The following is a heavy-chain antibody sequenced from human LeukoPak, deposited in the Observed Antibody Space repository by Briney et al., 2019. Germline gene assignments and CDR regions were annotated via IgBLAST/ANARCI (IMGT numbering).Heavy chain of an antibody. J-gene: IGHJ4*02. CDR3: ARSHYDILTGSPYPDY. CDR1: GYTFTSYY. D-gene: IGHD3-9*01. V-gene: IGHV1-46*01. CDR2: INPSGGST. Sequence: ASVKVSSKASGYTFTSYYMHWVRQAPGQGLEWMGIINPSGGSTSYAQKFQGRVTMTRDTSTSTVYMELSSLRSEDTAVYYCARSHYDILTGSPYPDYWGRGTLVTVSS.